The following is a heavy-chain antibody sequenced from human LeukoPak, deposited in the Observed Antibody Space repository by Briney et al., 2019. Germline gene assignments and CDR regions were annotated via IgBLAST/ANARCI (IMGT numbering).Heavy chain of an antibody. CDR1: GYTLTGNY. CDR3: ARARANWVFDY. V-gene: IGHV1-2*02. J-gene: IGHJ4*02. D-gene: IGHD2-8*01. CDR2: INPNSGST. Sequence: ASVKVSCKASGYTLTGNYMHWVRQAPGQGLEWMGGINPNSGSTNYAQKFQGRVTMTGDTSSNTAYLELSRLISDDTAIYYCARARANWVFDYWGQGTLVSVSS.